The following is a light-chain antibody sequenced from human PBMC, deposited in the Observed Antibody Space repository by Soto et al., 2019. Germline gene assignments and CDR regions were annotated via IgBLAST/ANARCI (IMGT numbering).Light chain of an antibody. CDR2: GAA. CDR3: QQYGSSSWT. CDR1: QSVFSS. Sequence: EIVMTQSPATLSVSPGERATLSCRASQSVFSSLAWYQHKPGQAHRLLIYGAATRATGIPARFSGSGSGTEFTLTISSLQSEDFAVYYCQQYGSSSWTFGQGTKVDI. V-gene: IGKV3-15*01. J-gene: IGKJ1*01.